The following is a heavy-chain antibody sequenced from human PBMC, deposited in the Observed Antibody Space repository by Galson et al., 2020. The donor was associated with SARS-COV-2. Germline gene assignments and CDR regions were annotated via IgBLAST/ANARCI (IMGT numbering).Heavy chain of an antibody. D-gene: IGHD2-15*01. Sequence: SGPTLVKPTQTLILTCTFSGFSLRTSGMRVSWIRQPPGKALEWLARIDWDDDIFYNTSLSTRLTISKDTSKNQVVLTMTNVDPVDTATYYCARCPTSSVVQSHFDYWGQGTLVTVSS. V-gene: IGHV2-70*04. CDR1: GFSLRTSGMR. CDR2: IDWDDDI. J-gene: IGHJ4*02. CDR3: ARCPTSSVVQSHFDY.